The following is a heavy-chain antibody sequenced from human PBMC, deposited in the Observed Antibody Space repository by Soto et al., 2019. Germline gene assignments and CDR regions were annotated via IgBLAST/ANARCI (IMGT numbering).Heavy chain of an antibody. CDR2: VFSYDEK. Sequence: SGPTLVNPTETLRLTCTVSGSSISNGQVGVNRTRQPPGKALEWLAHVFSYDEKSYRTALKSRLTISEVTSKSQVVLTMTNVDPVETATYFCSRIFFGRSVAGGYFYMDVWGKGTTVTVSS. V-gene: IGHV2-26*01. CDR3: SRIFFGRSVAGGYFYMDV. J-gene: IGHJ6*03. D-gene: IGHD6-19*01. CDR1: GSSISNGQVG.